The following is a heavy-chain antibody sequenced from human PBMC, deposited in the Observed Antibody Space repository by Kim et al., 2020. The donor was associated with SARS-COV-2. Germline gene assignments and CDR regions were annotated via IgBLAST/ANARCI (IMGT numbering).Heavy chain of an antibody. CDR2: ST. CDR3: ANAAAARHLDY. J-gene: IGHJ4*02. Sequence: STYYADSVKGQFTNSRDNSKNTLYLQMNSLRAEDTAIYYCANAAAARHLDYWGQGIMVTVSS. D-gene: IGHD6-6*01. V-gene: IGHV3-23*01.